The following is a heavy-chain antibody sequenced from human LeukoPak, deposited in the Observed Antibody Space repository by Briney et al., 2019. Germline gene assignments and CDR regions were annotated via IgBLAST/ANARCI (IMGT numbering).Heavy chain of an antibody. CDR3: ARGWYYGMGV. V-gene: IGHV3-74*01. J-gene: IGHJ6*02. Sequence: GGSLRLSCAASGFTFSSYWMHWVRQAPGKGLVWVSRINTDGSSTTYADSVKGRFTISRDNAKNTLYLQMNSLRVEDTAVYFCARGWYYGMGVWGQGTTVIVSS. D-gene: IGHD2-15*01. CDR1: GFTFSSYW. CDR2: INTDGSST.